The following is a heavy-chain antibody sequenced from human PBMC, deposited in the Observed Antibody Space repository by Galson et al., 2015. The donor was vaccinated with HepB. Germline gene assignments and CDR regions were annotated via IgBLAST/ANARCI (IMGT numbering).Heavy chain of an antibody. Sequence: SVKVSCKASGTAFSRFSLNWVRQAPGQGLEWMGRIIPMYGMTNYARKLQGRLTITADESTNTAFIELSSLRSEDTAIYYCAGDFAAGTSLGFDSWGQGTLVTVSS. CDR2: IIPMYGMT. D-gene: IGHD1-1*01. CDR3: AGDFAAGTSLGFDS. V-gene: IGHV1-69*13. J-gene: IGHJ5*01. CDR1: GTAFSRFS.